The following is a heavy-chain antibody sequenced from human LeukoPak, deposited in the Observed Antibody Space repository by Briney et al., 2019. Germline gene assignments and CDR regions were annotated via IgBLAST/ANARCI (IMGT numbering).Heavy chain of an antibody. D-gene: IGHD2-2*01. V-gene: IGHV5-51*01. J-gene: IGHJ4*02. CDR3: ARRYCSGISCNPYFFDY. Sequence: GESLKISCKGSGYTFTNYYIGWVRQMPGKGLEWMGIISPGDSDARYSPSLQGQVTISADKSISTAYLRWSSLKASDTAVYYCARRYCSGISCNPYFFDYWGQGTLVTVSS. CDR1: GYTFTNYY. CDR2: ISPGDSDA.